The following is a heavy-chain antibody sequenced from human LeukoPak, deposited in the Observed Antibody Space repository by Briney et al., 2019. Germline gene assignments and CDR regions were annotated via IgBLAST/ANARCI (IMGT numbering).Heavy chain of an antibody. CDR2: IYNDGRT. Sequence: GGSLRLSCAASGFAVSHNYMSWVRQAPGKGLEWVSNIYNDGRTYYRDSVEGRFTISRDDSENTLYLQMNNLRAEDTAVYYCARTESYNSAAYNPTWGQGTLVTVSS. V-gene: IGHV3-66*01. CDR3: ARTESYNSAAYNPT. D-gene: IGHD3-16*01. J-gene: IGHJ5*02. CDR1: GFAVSHNY.